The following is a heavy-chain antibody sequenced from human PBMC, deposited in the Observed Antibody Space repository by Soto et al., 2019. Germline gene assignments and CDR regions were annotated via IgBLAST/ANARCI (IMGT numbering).Heavy chain of an antibody. CDR1: GFTFDDYG. V-gene: IGHV3-20*04. D-gene: IGHD3-9*01. J-gene: IGHJ6*03. CDR3: AKDEARYFVSCMDV. CDR2: INWDGGSI. Sequence: RPGGSLRLSCAASGFTFDDYGMSWVRQAPGKGLEWVSGINWDGGSIGYADSVKGRFTISRDNAKNSLYLQMNSLRAEDTALYYCAKDEARYFVSCMDVWGKGTTVTVSS.